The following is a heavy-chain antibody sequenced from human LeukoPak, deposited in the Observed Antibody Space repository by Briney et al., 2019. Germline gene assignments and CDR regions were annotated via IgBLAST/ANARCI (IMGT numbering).Heavy chain of an antibody. D-gene: IGHD5-24*01. Sequence: ASVKVSCKASGYTFTSYAMNWVRQAPGQGLEWMGWINTNTGNPTYAQGFTGRFVFSLDTSVSTAYLQISSLKAEDTAVYYCARDQGEDGYTAYYYYGMDVWGQGTTVTVSS. CDR1: GYTFTSYA. J-gene: IGHJ6*02. CDR3: ARDQGEDGYTAYYYYGMDV. CDR2: INTNTGNP. V-gene: IGHV7-4-1*02.